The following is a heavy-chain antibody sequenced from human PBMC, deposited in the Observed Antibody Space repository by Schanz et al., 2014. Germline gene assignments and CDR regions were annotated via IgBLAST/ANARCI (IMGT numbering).Heavy chain of an antibody. Sequence: QVQLVQSGAEVKKPGASVRVSCKASGYSFTTYDVNWVRQATGQGLEWMGWMNPTTGNTGYAQRFQGRVTMTRNTSITTAYLELSSLRSGDTAVYYCTKGRTFGRWGQGTLXTVSS. V-gene: IGHV1-8*01. J-gene: IGHJ4*02. CDR1: GYSFTTYD. D-gene: IGHD3-16*01. CDR3: TKGRTFGR. CDR2: MNPTTGNT.